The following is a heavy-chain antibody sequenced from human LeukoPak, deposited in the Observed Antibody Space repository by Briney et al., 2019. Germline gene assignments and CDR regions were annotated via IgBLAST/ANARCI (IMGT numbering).Heavy chain of an antibody. D-gene: IGHD2-15*01. V-gene: IGHV3-23*01. CDR2: ISGSGGST. J-gene: IGHJ4*02. Sequence: PGGSLRLSCAASGFTFSSHAMSWVRQAPGKGLEWVSTISGSGGSTYYADSVKGRFTISRDNSKNTLYLQMNSLRAEDTAVYYCAKERLQYCSSSSCHGAAEWGQGTLVTVSS. CDR1: GFTFSSHA. CDR3: AKERLQYCSSSSCHGAAE.